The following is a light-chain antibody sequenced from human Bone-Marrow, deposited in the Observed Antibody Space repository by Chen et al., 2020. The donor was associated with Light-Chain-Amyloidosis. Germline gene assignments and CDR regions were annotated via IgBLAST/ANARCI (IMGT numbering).Light chain of an antibody. Sequence: IQMTQSPSSLSASVGDRVSLTCRASRPISFFLAWYQQKPGRLPRLLIYAARTLQSGVPSRFSGSTSGTDFTLTISSLQPEDVATYYCQNYHSAPFTFGPGTKVDIK. CDR1: RPISFF. CDR3: QNYHSAPFT. V-gene: IGKV1-27*01. CDR2: AAR. J-gene: IGKJ3*01.